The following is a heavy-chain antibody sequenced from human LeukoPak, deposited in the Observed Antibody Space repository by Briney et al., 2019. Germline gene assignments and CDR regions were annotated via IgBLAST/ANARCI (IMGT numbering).Heavy chain of an antibody. V-gene: IGHV3-48*01. J-gene: IGHJ4*02. D-gene: IGHD3-22*01. CDR1: GFTFSSYS. CDR3: ARESESYDSSGSTFKY. CDR2: ISSSSSTI. Sequence: PGGSLRLSCAASGFTFSSYSMNWVRQAPGKGLEWVSYISSSSSTIYYADSVKGRFTISRDNSKNTLYLQMNSLRAEDTAVCYCARESESYDSSGSTFKYWGQGTLVTVSS.